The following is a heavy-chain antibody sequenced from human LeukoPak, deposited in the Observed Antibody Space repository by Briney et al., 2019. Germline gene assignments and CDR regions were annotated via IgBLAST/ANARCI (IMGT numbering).Heavy chain of an antibody. CDR3: TAAVYLTGYEY. CDR2: IKSKTDGGTT. D-gene: IGHD3-9*01. J-gene: IGHJ4*02. V-gene: IGHV3-15*01. Sequence: GGSLRLSCAASGFTFSNAWMTWVRQAPGKGLEWVGRIKSKTDGGTTDYAAPVKDRFTISRDDSKNTMYVQMNSLKTEDTAVYYCTAAVYLTGYEYWGQGTLVTVSS. CDR1: GFTFSNAW.